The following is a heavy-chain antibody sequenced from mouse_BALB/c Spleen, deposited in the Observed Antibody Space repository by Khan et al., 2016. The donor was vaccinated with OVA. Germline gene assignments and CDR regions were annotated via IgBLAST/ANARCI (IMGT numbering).Heavy chain of an antibody. D-gene: IGHD1-1*01. CDR1: GYTFIDYN. J-gene: IGHJ2*01. V-gene: IGHV1-18*01. CDR3: TRGGHGRPFDY. Sequence: VQLQQSGPELVKPGASVKIPCKASGYTFIDYNMDWVKQSHGKSLEWIGDITPNNGGTIYNQKFKDKATLTVDKSSSTAYMELRSLTSEDTAVYYCTRGGHGRPFDYWGQGTTLTVSS. CDR2: ITPNNGGT.